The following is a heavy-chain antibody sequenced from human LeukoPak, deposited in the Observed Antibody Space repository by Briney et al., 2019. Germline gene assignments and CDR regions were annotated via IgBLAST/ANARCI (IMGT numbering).Heavy chain of an antibody. V-gene: IGHV4-38-2*01. Sequence: SXTLSLTCAVSGYSISSGYYWGWIRPPPGKGLEWIGSIYHSGSTYYNPSLKSRVTISVDTSKNQFSLKLSSVTAADTAVYYCARQLVGYYDFWSGKRGAFDIWGQGTMVTVSS. CDR1: GYSISSGYY. CDR2: IYHSGST. J-gene: IGHJ3*02. D-gene: IGHD3-3*01. CDR3: ARQLVGYYDFWSGKRGAFDI.